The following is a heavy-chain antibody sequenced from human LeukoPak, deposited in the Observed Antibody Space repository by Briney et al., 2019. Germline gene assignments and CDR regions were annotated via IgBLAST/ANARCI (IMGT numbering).Heavy chain of an antibody. D-gene: IGHD5-24*01. V-gene: IGHV3-53*01. CDR2: FHSGGST. CDR1: GFTVSDNY. CDR3: ARGPTWRQLLD. J-gene: IGHJ4*02. Sequence: GGSLRLSCAASGFTVSDNYMSWVRQAPGKGLEWVSVFHSGGSTYSADSVKGRFTISADTSKNTMYIQMISLRAEDTAVYYCARGPTWRQLLDWGQGALVTVSS.